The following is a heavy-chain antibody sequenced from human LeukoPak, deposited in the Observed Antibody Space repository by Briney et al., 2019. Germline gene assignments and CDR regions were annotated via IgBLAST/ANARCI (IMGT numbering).Heavy chain of an antibody. CDR1: GFTFSDYY. V-gene: IGHV3-11*04. CDR3: ARDPCSSTSCYPFDP. J-gene: IGHJ5*02. Sequence: PGGSLRLSCAASGFTFSDYYMSWIRQAPGKGLEWVSYISSSGSTIYYADSVKGRFTISRDNAKNSLYLQMNSLRAEDTGVYYCARDPCSSTSCYPFDPWGQGTLVTVSS. CDR2: ISSSGSTI. D-gene: IGHD2-2*01.